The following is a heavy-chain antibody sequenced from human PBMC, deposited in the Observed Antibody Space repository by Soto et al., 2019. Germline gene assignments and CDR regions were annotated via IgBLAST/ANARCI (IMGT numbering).Heavy chain of an antibody. V-gene: IGHV3-23*01. J-gene: IGHJ3*02. CDR3: AKCMQAYWNYDAHHI. CDR2: ITASGGTT. D-gene: IGHD1-7*01. Sequence: EVKLLESGGGLVQPGGSLRLSCAASGFTFSSYSMSWVRQAPGKGLEWVAHITASGGTTYYADSVKGRFTISRDTSRNTLYLQMNSLRAEDTALYYCAKCMQAYWNYDAHHIWGQETMVTVSS. CDR1: GFTFSSYS.